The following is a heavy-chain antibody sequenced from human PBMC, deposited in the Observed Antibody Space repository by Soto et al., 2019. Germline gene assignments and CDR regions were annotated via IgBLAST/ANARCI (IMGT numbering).Heavy chain of an antibody. CDR3: AKGSELVNIPAAIFAPLLFDY. CDR1: GFTFSSYG. J-gene: IGHJ4*02. CDR2: ISYDGSNK. Sequence: HPGGSLRLSCAASGFTFSSYGMHWVRQAPGKGLEWVAVISYDGSNKYYADSVKGRFTISRDNSKNTLYLQMNSLRAEDTAVYYCAKGSELVNIPAAIFAPLLFDYWGQGTLVTVSS. D-gene: IGHD2-2*01. V-gene: IGHV3-30*18.